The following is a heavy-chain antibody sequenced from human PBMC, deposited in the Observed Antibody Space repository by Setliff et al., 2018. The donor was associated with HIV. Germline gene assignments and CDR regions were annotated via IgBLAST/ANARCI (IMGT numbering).Heavy chain of an antibody. V-gene: IGHV1-69*13. CDR2: IITFFGTP. CDR1: GGTFSSYA. D-gene: IGHD2-15*01. J-gene: IGHJ6*02. Sequence: SVKVSCKASGGTFSSYAISWVRQAPGQGLEWMGRIITFFGTPNYAQKFKGRLTITADESTSTVYMGLSSLRSEDTAVYYCARDSRDIVVVIAPEPEPYYYYGMDVWGEGTTVTVS. CDR3: ARDSRDIVVVIAPEPEPYYYYGMDV.